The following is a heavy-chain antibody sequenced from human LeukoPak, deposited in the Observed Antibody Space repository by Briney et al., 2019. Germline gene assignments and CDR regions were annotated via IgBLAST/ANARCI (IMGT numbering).Heavy chain of an antibody. CDR1: GYTFSRHY. CDR3: ARGLESSGWYGMDV. CDR2: INTSGATT. Sequence: ASVKVSCKTSGYTFSRHYIHWVRQAPGQGLEWLGIINTSGATTRYGQNFKGRVTATRDTSTSTVYMEMSSLNSENTAVYYCARGLESSGWYGMDVWGQGTTIIVSS. D-gene: IGHD6-19*01. J-gene: IGHJ6*02. V-gene: IGHV1-46*01.